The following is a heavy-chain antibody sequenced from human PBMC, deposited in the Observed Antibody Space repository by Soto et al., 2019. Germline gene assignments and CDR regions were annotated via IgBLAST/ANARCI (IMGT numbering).Heavy chain of an antibody. J-gene: IGHJ4*01. Sequence: QVQLVQSGAEMKKPGASVKVSCKASGYTFPSYGISWVRQAPGQGLEWMGWISAYNGNTHFAQKFQGRVTMTTDTSTTTAYMELRSQRSDDTAVYYWARTPAGWSSPLWGHGTLVTVSS. V-gene: IGHV1-18*01. CDR3: ARTPAGWSSPL. CDR1: GYTFPSYG. D-gene: IGHD1-26*01. CDR2: ISAYNGNT.